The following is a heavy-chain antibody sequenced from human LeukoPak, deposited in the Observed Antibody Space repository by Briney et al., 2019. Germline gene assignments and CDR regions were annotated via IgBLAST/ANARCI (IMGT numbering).Heavy chain of an antibody. V-gene: IGHV4-34*01. CDR2: INHSGST. D-gene: IGHD6-13*01. CDR3: ARSTTGDSSSWYAPFYYYYGMDV. CDR1: GGSFSGYY. Sequence: SETLSLTCAVYGGSFSGYYWSWIRQPPGTGLEWIGEINHSGSTNYNPSLKSRVTISVDTSKNQFSLKLSSVTAADTAVYYCARSTTGDSSSWYAPFYYYYGMDVWGQGTTVTVSS. J-gene: IGHJ6*02.